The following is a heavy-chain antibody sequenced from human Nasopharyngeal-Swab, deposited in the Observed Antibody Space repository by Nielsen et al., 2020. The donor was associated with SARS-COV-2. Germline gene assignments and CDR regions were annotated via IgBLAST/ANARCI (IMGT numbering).Heavy chain of an antibody. Sequence: SLKISCAASGFTYNDYSMHWVRQAPGKGLEWVSGITWNSGIVYSDSVRGRFTISRDNARNSLYLQMDSLTPEDTAFYYCTKGRADYSNPSFDSWGQGTLVTVS. CDR1: GFTYNDYS. V-gene: IGHV3-9*01. CDR2: ITWNSGI. J-gene: IGHJ4*02. CDR3: TKGRADYSNPSFDS. D-gene: IGHD4-11*01.